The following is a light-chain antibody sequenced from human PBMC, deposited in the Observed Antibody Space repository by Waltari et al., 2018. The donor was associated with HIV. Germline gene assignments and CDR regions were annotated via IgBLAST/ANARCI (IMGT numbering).Light chain of an antibody. CDR2: ANT. Sequence: QSVLTQPPSVSGAPRQRVTISCSGGSSNIGSGYDVPWYQHFPGTAPKVLIYANTNRPSGVPDRFSGSKSGYSASLVVTGLQAEDDADYYCQSYDSSLSGWVFGGGTKLTVL. V-gene: IGLV1-40*01. J-gene: IGLJ3*02. CDR3: QSYDSSLSGWV. CDR1: SSNIGSGYD.